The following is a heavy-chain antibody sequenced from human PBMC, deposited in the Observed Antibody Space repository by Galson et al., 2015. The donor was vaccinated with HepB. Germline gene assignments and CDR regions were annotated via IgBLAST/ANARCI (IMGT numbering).Heavy chain of an antibody. Sequence: LSLTCTVSGGSINSNYWNWIRQPPGKGLEWIGYIYYSGSTNYNPSLKSRVTISVDTSKNQFSLNLSSVTAADTAVYYCARQKGTKIPFDYWGQGALVTVSS. D-gene: IGHD2-8*01. J-gene: IGHJ4*02. V-gene: IGHV4-59*08. CDR2: IYYSGST. CDR1: GGSINSNY. CDR3: ARQKGTKIPFDY.